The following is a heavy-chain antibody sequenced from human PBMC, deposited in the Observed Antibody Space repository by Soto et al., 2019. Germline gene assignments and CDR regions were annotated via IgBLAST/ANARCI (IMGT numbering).Heavy chain of an antibody. V-gene: IGHV3-23*01. J-gene: IGHJ3*01. Sequence: GWSLRLSCTSSVFNFSSYAMMWVRQAPGKGLEWVSGISGYGDTTYYSASVKGRFTISRDNSQKMLFLQMNSLRAEDTAMYYCAKVPLVLSNAFDLWGQGTKVTVSS. CDR3: AKVPLVLSNAFDL. D-gene: IGHD2-8*02. CDR2: ISGYGDTT. CDR1: VFNFSSYA.